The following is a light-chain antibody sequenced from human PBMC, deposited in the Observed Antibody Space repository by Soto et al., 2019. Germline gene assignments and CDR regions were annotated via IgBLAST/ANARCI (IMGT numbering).Light chain of an antibody. V-gene: IGKV1-27*01. CDR1: QDISNY. J-gene: IGKJ5*01. Sequence: DIQMTQSPSSLSASVGDRVTITCRASQDISNYLAWYQQKPGKVPKLLIYAASTLQTGVQPRFSGSGSGTVFTPTISSLEPDAFAVYYCQQRSNWPPVITFGQGTRLESK. CDR2: AAS. CDR3: QQRSNWPPVIT.